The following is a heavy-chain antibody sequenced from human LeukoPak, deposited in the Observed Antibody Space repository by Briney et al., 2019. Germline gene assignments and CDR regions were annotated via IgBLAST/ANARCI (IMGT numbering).Heavy chain of an antibody. CDR3: ARGSTISVYYYYYMDV. CDR1: GGSFSGYY. CDR2: INHSGST. Sequence: SETLSLTCAVYGGSFSGYYWSWIRQPPGKGLEWIGEINHSGSTNYNPSLKSRVTISVDTSKNQFSLKLSSVTAADTAVYYCARGSTISVYYYYYMDVWGKGTTVTVPS. D-gene: IGHD3-3*01. J-gene: IGHJ6*03. V-gene: IGHV4-34*01.